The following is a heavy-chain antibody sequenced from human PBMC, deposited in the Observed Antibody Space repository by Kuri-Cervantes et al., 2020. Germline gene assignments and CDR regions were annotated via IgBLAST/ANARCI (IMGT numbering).Heavy chain of an antibody. J-gene: IGHJ4*02. CDR2: ISSSSSYI. V-gene: IGHV3-21*04. CDR3: ARDTADGSDY. CDR1: GFSFTNYA. D-gene: IGHD6-13*01. Sequence: LSLTCAASGFSFTNYAMVWVRQAPGKGLEWVSSISSSSSYIYYADSVKGRFTISRDNAKNSLYLQMNSLRAEDTAVYYCARDTADGSDYWGQGTVVTVSS.